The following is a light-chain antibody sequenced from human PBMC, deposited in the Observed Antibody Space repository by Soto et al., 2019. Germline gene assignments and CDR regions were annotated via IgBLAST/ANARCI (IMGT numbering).Light chain of an antibody. J-gene: IGKJ2*01. CDR1: QSVTNNY. Sequence: EVVLTQSPGTLSLSPGESATLSCRASQSVTNNYFAWYQQKPGQAPRLLIFASSVMATGIPDRFSGGGSGTDFTLTISRLEPDDFAVYYWHQYGNSPPSNFGQGTQLEIK. CDR3: HQYGNSPPSN. V-gene: IGKV3-20*01. CDR2: ASS.